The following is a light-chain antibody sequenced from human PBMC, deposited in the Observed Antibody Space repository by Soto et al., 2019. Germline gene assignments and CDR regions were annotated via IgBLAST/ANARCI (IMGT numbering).Light chain of an antibody. CDR1: QSVSSSY. CDR2: GAT. CDR3: QQYGSPWT. J-gene: IGKJ1*01. Sequence: EIVLTQSPGTLSLSPGERADLSCRASQSVSSSYLAWYQQKPGQAPRLLVHGATNRTAGITDRISGSVSGTDITLTSTKLGLGDFAVYYCQQYGSPWTFGQGTKVEIK. V-gene: IGKV3-20*01.